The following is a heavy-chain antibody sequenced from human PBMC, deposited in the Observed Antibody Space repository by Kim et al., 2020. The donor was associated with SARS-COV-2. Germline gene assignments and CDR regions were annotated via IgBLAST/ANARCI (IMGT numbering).Heavy chain of an antibody. D-gene: IGHD5-18*01. Sequence: GGSLRLSCAASGFTFSSYAMSWVRQAPGKGLEWVSAISGSGGSTYYADSVKGRFTISRDNSKNTLYLQMNSLRAEDTAVYYCAKDIGGSYGPYYYYGMDVWGQGTTVTVSS. V-gene: IGHV3-23*01. CDR3: AKDIGGSYGPYYYYGMDV. J-gene: IGHJ6*02. CDR2: ISGSGGST. CDR1: GFTFSSYA.